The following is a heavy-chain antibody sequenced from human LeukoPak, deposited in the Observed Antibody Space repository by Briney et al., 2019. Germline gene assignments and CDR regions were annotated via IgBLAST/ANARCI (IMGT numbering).Heavy chain of an antibody. Sequence: GGSLRLSCAASGFTFSGYAMYWVRQAPGKGLEWVSSIEASGGATYYADSVKGRFTISRDNSKNTFYLQMNSLRAEDTALYYCAKGSGSGWYGWFAPWGQGTLVTVSS. V-gene: IGHV3-23*01. D-gene: IGHD6-19*01. CDR3: AKGSGSGWYGWFAP. CDR1: GFTFSGYA. J-gene: IGHJ5*02. CDR2: IEASGGAT.